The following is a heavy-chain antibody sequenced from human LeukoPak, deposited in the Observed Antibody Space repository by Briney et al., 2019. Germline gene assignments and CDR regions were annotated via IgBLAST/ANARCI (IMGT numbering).Heavy chain of an antibody. D-gene: IGHD3-10*01. CDR2: ISSSSSYI. CDR1: GFTFSSYS. Sequence: GGSLRLSRAASGFTFSSYSMSWVRQAPGKGLEWVSSISSSSSYIYYADSVKGRFTISRDNSKNTLYLQMNSLRAEDTAVYYCAKDNAYYYADYWGQGTLVTVSS. CDR3: AKDNAYYYADY. J-gene: IGHJ4*02. V-gene: IGHV3-21*01.